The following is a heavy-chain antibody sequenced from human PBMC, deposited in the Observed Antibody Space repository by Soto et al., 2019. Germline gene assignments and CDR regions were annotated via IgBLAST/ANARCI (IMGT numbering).Heavy chain of an antibody. CDR1: GYSFTSYW. CDR2: ICPGDSDT. V-gene: IGHV5-51*01. CDR3: ARHQTEYYDFWSGYLDAFDI. Sequence: GESLKISCKGSGYSFTSYWIGWVRQMPGKGLEWMGIICPGDSDTRYSPSFQGQVTISADKSISTAYLQWSSLKASDTAMYYCARHQTEYYDFWSGYLDAFDIWGQGTMVTVSS. D-gene: IGHD3-3*01. J-gene: IGHJ3*02.